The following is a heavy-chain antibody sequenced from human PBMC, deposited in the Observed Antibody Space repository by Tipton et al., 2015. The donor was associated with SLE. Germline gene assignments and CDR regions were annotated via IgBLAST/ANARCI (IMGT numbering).Heavy chain of an antibody. D-gene: IGHD3-3*02. Sequence: TLSLTCSVSGGSISSYYWTWIRQPPGKGLEWIGYVYFSGSTNYNPSLKSRVTISVDTSKRQFSLRLSSLTAADTAVYYCVKGLRRVSIFDDSFEMWGQGTVVTISS. CDR1: GGSISSYY. CDR3: VKGLRRVSIFDDSFEM. J-gene: IGHJ3*02. CDR2: VYFSGST. V-gene: IGHV4-59*08.